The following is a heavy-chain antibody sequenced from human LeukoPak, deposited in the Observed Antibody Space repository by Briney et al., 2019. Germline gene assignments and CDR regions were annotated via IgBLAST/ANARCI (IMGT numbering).Heavy chain of an antibody. D-gene: IGHD5-18*01. Sequence: SETLSLTCTVSGGSISSSSYCWGWIRQPPGKGLEWIGSACYSGSTYYNPSLKSRVTISVDTSKNQFSLKLSSVTATDTAVYYCARQYSGDSRSPFFDYWGQGTLVTVSS. J-gene: IGHJ4*02. CDR3: ARQYSGDSRSPFFDY. V-gene: IGHV4-39*01. CDR1: GGSISSSSYC. CDR2: ACYSGST.